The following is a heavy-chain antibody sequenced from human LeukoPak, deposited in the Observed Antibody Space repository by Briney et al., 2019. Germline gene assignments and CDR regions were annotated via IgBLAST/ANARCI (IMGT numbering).Heavy chain of an antibody. CDR3: AKDSYQGDWGLDVFDI. CDR2: IWYDGSNK. D-gene: IGHD2-21*02. CDR1: GFTFSSYG. J-gene: IGHJ3*02. Sequence: GRSLRLSCAASGFTFSSYGMHWVRQAPGKGLEWVAVIWYDGSNKYYADSVKGRFTISRDNSKNTLYLQMNSLRAEDTAVYYCAKDSYQGDWGLDVFDIWGQGTMVTVSS. V-gene: IGHV3-33*06.